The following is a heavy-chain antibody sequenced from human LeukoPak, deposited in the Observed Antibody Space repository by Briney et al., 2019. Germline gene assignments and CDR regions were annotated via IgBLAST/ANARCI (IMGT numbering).Heavy chain of an antibody. D-gene: IGHD4-23*01. CDR2: ISYDGSNK. Sequence: GGSLRLSCAASGFTFSSYAMHWVRQAPGKGLEWVAVISYDGSNKYYADSVKGRFTISRDNSKNTLYLQMNSLRAEDTAVYYCARGSRAVVTAQMWVDIWGQGTMVTVSS. J-gene: IGHJ3*02. CDR3: ARGSRAVVTAQMWVDI. CDR1: GFTFSSYA. V-gene: IGHV3-30*04.